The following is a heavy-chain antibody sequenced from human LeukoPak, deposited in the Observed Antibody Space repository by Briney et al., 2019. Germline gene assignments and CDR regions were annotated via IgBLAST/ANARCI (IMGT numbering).Heavy chain of an antibody. Sequence: SVKVSCKASGGTFSSYAISWVRQAPGQGLEWMGRIIPIFGIANYAQKFQGRVTITADKSTSTAYMELSSLRSEDTAVYYCAKDLFLRTKDDYVWGSYRPLEYYGMDVWGKGTTVTVSS. CDR1: GGTFSSYA. CDR2: IIPIFGIA. D-gene: IGHD3-16*02. CDR3: AKDLFLRTKDDYVWGSYRPLEYYGMDV. V-gene: IGHV1-69*04. J-gene: IGHJ6*04.